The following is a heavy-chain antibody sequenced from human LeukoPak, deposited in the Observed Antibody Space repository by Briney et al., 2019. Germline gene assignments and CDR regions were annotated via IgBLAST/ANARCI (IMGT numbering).Heavy chain of an antibody. V-gene: IGHV1-2*06. Sequence: ASVKVSCKASGHTSTTYAIHWVRQAPGQGLEWVGRINPNSGGTNYAQKFQGRVTMTRDTSISTAYMELSRLRSDDTAVYYCATRIAVAGFDYWGQGTLVTVSS. D-gene: IGHD6-19*01. CDR3: ATRIAVAGFDY. CDR1: GHTSTTYA. J-gene: IGHJ4*02. CDR2: INPNSGGT.